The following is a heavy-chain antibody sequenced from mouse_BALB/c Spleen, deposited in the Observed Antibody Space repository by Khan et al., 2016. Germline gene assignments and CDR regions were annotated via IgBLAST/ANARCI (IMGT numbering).Heavy chain of an antibody. J-gene: IGHJ4*01. D-gene: IGHD2-13*01. Sequence: EVKLEESGGGLVQPGGSMKLSCVASGFTFSNYWMNWVRQSPEKGLEWVAEIRLKSNNYATHSAESVKGRFTISRDDSKISLYLQMNNSRAEDTGIYYCTKLDYYYAMDYWGQGTSVTVSS. V-gene: IGHV6-6*02. CDR2: IRLKSNNYAT. CDR1: GFTFSNYW. CDR3: TKLDYYYAMDY.